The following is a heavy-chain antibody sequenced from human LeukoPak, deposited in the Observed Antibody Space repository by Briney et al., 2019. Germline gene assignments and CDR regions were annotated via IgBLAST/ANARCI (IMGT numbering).Heavy chain of an antibody. CDR2: IYYSGNT. D-gene: IGHD3-3*01. CDR3: ARTITIFGALGYFDY. Sequence: SQTLSLTCTVSGTSISSGAYSWSWVRQHPGKGLEWIAYIYYSGNTYYNPSLKRRVTISVDTSKKQFSLKLSSVTAADTAVYYCARTITIFGALGYFDYWGQGTLVTVSS. CDR1: GTSISSGAYS. J-gene: IGHJ4*02. V-gene: IGHV4-31*03.